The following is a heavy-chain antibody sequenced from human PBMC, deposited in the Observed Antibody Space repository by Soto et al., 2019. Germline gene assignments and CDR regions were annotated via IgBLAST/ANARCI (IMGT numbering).Heavy chain of an antibody. CDR1: GFTFSDYY. CDR2: ISSSGSTI. Sequence: GGSLRLSCAASGFTFSDYYMSWIRQAPGKGLEWVSYISSSGSTIYYADSVKGRFTISRDNAKNSLYLQMNSLRAEDTAVYYCARSRSGSYAHWDAFDIWGQGTMVTVSS. D-gene: IGHD1-26*01. J-gene: IGHJ3*02. CDR3: ARSRSGSYAHWDAFDI. V-gene: IGHV3-11*01.